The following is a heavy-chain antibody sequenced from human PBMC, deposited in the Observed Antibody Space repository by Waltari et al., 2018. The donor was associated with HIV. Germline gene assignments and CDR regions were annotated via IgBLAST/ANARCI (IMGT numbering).Heavy chain of an antibody. CDR1: GGSISSSSYY. Sequence: QLQLQESGPGLVKPSETLSLTCTVSGGSISSSSYYWGWIRQPPGKGLEWIGSIYYSGSTYYNPSLKSRVTISVDTSKNQFSLKLSSVTAADTAVYYCARVNVVVVAATGLDYWGQGTLVTVSS. CDR3: ARVNVVVVAATGLDY. D-gene: IGHD2-15*01. V-gene: IGHV4-39*07. J-gene: IGHJ4*02. CDR2: IYYSGST.